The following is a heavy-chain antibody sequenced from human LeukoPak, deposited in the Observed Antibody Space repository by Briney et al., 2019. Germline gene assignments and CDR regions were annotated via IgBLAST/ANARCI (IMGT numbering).Heavy chain of an antibody. D-gene: IGHD3-10*01. CDR2: LSQSGST. J-gene: IGHJ6*02. CDR3: ARGDVLLWFGDETYYGMDV. CDR1: GCSFSGYY. V-gene: IGHV4-34*01. Sequence: SETLSLTCAVYGCSFSGYYWSWIRQPPGKGLEWIGDLSQSGSTNYNPSLKSRATISVDTSKNQFSLKLSSVAAADTAVYYCARGDVLLWFGDETYYGMDVWGQGTTVTVS.